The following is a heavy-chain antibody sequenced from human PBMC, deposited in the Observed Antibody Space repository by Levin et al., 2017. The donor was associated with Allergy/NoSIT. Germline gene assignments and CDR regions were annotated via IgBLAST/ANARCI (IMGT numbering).Heavy chain of an antibody. J-gene: IGHJ5*02. D-gene: IGHD3-22*01. V-gene: IGHV4-38-2*01. Sequence: SQTLSLTCGVSGYSITNSYYWAWIRQPPGKGLEWVASKYHDGSTNYNPSLKSRVTISLDTSKNQVSLKLSSVTAADTAVYYCARALLMISGSNWFDPWGQGTLVTVSS. CDR2: KYHDGST. CDR1: GYSITNSYY. CDR3: ARALLMISGSNWFDP.